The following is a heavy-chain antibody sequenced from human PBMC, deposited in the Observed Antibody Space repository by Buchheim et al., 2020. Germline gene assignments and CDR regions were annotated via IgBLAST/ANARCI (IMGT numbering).Heavy chain of an antibody. CDR1: GFTFSSYW. CDR2: ISSSGSTI. CDR3: ARGRIVATIFYYGMDV. Sequence: EVQLVESGGGLVQPGGSLRLSCAASGFTFSSYWMHWVRQAPGKGLEWVSYISSSGSTIYYADSVKGRFTISRDNAKNSLYLQMNSLRAEDTAVYYCARGRIVATIFYYGMDVWGQGTT. J-gene: IGHJ6*02. D-gene: IGHD5-12*01. V-gene: IGHV3-48*04.